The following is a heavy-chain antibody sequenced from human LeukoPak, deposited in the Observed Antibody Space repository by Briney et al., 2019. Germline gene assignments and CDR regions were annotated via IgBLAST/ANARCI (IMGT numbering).Heavy chain of an antibody. J-gene: IGHJ4*02. CDR1: GGSISSYY. CDR3: ARQNYDILTGYYFFDY. CDR2: IYYSGST. Sequence: SETLSLTCTVSGGSISSYYWSWIRQSPGKGLEWIGYIYYSGSTNYNPSLKSRVTISVDTTKSQFSLKLSSVTAAVTAVYYCARQNYDILTGYYFFDYWGQGTLVTVSS. V-gene: IGHV4-59*01. D-gene: IGHD3-9*01.